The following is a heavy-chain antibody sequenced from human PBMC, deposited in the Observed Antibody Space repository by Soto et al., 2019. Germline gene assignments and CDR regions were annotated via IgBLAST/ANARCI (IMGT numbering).Heavy chain of an antibody. D-gene: IGHD4-4*01. CDR2: IYYSGST. V-gene: IGHV4-39*01. Sequence: QLQLQESGPGLVKPSETLSLTCTVAGGSISSSNYFWGWIRQPPGKGLEWIGSIYYSGSTYYNPSRTSRLTVSVYPSKNHFCLKLSSVTAADTAVYYCARHPSNFWFDPWGQGTLVTVSS. CDR1: GGSISSSNYF. CDR3: ARHPSNFWFDP. J-gene: IGHJ5*02.